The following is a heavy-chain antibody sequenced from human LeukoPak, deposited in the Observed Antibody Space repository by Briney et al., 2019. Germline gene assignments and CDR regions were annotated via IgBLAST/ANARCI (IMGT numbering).Heavy chain of an antibody. CDR1: GGSISSSSYY. D-gene: IGHD3-10*01. CDR2: IYYSGST. Sequence: PSETLSLTCTVSGGSISSSSYYWGWIRQPPGKGLEWIGSIYYSGSTYYNPSLKSRVTISVDTSKNQFSLKLSSVTAADTAVYYCARLQGSEFGMDYWGQGTLVTVSS. J-gene: IGHJ4*02. V-gene: IGHV4-39*01. CDR3: ARLQGSEFGMDY.